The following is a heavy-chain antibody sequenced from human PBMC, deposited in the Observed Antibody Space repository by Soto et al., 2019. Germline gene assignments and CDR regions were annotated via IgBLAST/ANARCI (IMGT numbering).Heavy chain of an antibody. J-gene: IGHJ3*02. Sequence: PSETLSLTCTVSGGSISSYYWSWIRQPAGKGLEWIGRIYTSGSTNYNPSLKSRVTMSVDTSKNQFSLKLSSVTAADTAVYYCARVRLYSSSLYAFDIWGQGTMVTVSS. D-gene: IGHD6-13*01. CDR1: GGSISSYY. CDR3: ARVRLYSSSLYAFDI. V-gene: IGHV4-4*07. CDR2: IYTSGST.